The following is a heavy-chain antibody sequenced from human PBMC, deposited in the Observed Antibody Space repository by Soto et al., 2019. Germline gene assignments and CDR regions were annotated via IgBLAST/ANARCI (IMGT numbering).Heavy chain of an antibody. CDR3: ARDRGYYFDY. Sequence: GGSLRLSFAASGFTFSSYGMHWVRQAPGKGLEWVAVIWYDGSNKYYADSVKGRFTISRDSSMNTLYLQMNSLRAEDTAVYYCARDRGYYFDYWGQGTLVTVSS. J-gene: IGHJ4*02. CDR2: IWYDGSNK. V-gene: IGHV3-33*01. CDR1: GFTFSSYG. D-gene: IGHD3-10*01.